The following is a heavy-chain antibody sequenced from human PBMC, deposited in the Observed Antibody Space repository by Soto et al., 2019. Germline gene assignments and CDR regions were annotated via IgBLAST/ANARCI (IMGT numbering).Heavy chain of an antibody. CDR2: ISWNSGSI. D-gene: IGHD5-18*01. Sequence: PGGSLRLSCAASGFTFDDYAMHWVRQAPGKGLEWVSGISWNSGSIGYADSVKGRFTISRDNAKNSLYLQMNSLRAEDTALYYCAKEDRAYSYGSAFDYWGQGTLVTVSS. V-gene: IGHV3-9*01. CDR1: GFTFDDYA. CDR3: AKEDRAYSYGSAFDY. J-gene: IGHJ4*02.